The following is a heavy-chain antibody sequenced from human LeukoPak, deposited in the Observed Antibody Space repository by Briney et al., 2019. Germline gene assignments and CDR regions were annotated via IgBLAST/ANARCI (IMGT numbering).Heavy chain of an antibody. D-gene: IGHD3-22*01. V-gene: IGHV5-51*01. CDR2: IYPGDSDT. Sequence: GGSLKLSCKGSGFSFTSYWIGWVRQVPGKGLEWVGIIYPGDSDTRYSPSYQGQVTISADKSISTAYLQWSSLKASDTAMYYCARRDYYDSSGPHLDYWGQGTLVTVSS. CDR3: ARRDYYDSSGPHLDY. CDR1: GFSFTSYW. J-gene: IGHJ4*02.